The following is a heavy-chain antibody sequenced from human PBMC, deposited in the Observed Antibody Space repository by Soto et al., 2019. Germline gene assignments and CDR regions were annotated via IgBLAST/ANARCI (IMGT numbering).Heavy chain of an antibody. CDR1: GGSISTGSDY. Sequence: QVQLQESGPGLLKPSQTLSLTCAVSGGSISTGSDYWGWIRQHPGKGLEWIGYIYYTRSTYYNPSLKSRLIISVDTSKNQFSLKLNSVTAADTAVYYCARTSNYYGSGSYRNPAGTVDCWGQGTLVTVSS. D-gene: IGHD3-10*01. CDR3: ARTSNYYGSGSYRNPAGTVDC. CDR2: IYYTRST. V-gene: IGHV4-31*11. J-gene: IGHJ4*02.